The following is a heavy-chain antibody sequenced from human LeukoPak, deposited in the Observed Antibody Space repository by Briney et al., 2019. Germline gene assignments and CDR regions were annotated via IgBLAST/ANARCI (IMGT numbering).Heavy chain of an antibody. CDR2: IIPIFGTA. CDR1: GGTFSSYA. Sequence: ASVKVSCKASGGTFSSYASSWVRQAPGQGPEWMGGIIPIFGTANYAQKFQGRVTITADESTSTAYMELSSLRSEDTAVYYCARDHVVGATGGDAFDIWGQGTMVTVSS. J-gene: IGHJ3*02. V-gene: IGHV1-69*13. D-gene: IGHD1-26*01. CDR3: ARDHVVGATGGDAFDI.